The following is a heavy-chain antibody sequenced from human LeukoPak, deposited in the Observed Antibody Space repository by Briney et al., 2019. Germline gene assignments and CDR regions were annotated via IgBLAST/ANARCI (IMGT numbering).Heavy chain of an antibody. J-gene: IGHJ4*02. V-gene: IGHV3-23*01. D-gene: IGHD5-24*01. CDR3: VKGRMSEDGLDF. CDR1: GFTFSDYA. CDR2: VNGRGATT. Sequence: PGGSLRLSCAASGFASGFTFSDYAVSWVRQAPGKGPEWVASVNGRGATTYYADSVKGRFTISRDNSKNLVNLQMNSLRAEDTAIYYCVKGRMSEDGLDFWGPGSLVTVSS.